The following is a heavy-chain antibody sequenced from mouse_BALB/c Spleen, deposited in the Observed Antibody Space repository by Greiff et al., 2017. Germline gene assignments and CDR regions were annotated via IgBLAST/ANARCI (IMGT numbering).Heavy chain of an antibody. D-gene: IGHD1-1*02. V-gene: IGHV1-54*01. CDR2: INPGGGGT. CDR1: GYALTNYL. CDR3: ARGRRDGSFFAY. Sequence: QVKLQQSGAELLRPGTSVTVSCKASGYALTNYLIEWVKQRPGQGLEWLGVINPGGGGTNYNEKFKGKATLTADKTSSTAYMQLSSLTSDDSAVYCCARGRRDGSFFAYWGQWTLVTVSA. J-gene: IGHJ3*01.